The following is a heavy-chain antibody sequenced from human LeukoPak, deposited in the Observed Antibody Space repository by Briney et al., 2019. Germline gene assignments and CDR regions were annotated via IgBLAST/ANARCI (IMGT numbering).Heavy chain of an antibody. CDR1: GFTFSSYS. CDR2: ISGSGGST. Sequence: AGGSLRLSCAASGFTFSSYSMNWVRQAPGKGLEWVSAISGSGGSTYYADSVKGRFTISRDNSKNTLFLQMNSLRAEDTAVYFCASSITLIRGVIIAAYDDFDYWGQGTLVTVSS. V-gene: IGHV3-23*01. CDR3: ASSITLIRGVIIAAYDDFDY. J-gene: IGHJ4*02. D-gene: IGHD3-10*01.